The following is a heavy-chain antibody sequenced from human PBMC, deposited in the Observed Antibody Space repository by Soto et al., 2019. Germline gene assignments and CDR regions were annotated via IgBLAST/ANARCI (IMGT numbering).Heavy chain of an antibody. CDR2: INSDGSTT. J-gene: IGHJ4*02. D-gene: IGHD2-15*01. CDR3: ARDQGDCSGGSCYVAGY. Sequence: EVQLVESGGGLVQPGGSLTLSCAASGFTFSTYWMHWVRQAPGKGLVWVSRINSDGSTTDYADSVRGRFTISRDNAKNPLYRQMNSLRAEDTAVYYCARDQGDCSGGSCYVAGYWGQGTLVTVSS. CDR1: GFTFSTYW. V-gene: IGHV3-74*01.